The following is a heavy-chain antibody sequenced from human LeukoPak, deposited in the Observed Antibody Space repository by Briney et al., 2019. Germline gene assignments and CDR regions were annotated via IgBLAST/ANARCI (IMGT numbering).Heavy chain of an antibody. CDR3: ARARFQSWFDP. D-gene: IGHD2-21*01. CDR2: INHSGST. V-gene: IGHV4-34*01. Sequence: PSETLSLTCAVYGGSFSGYYWSWIRQPPGKGLEWIGEINHSGSTNYNPSLKSRVTISVDTSKNQFSLKLSSVTAADTAVYYCARARFQSWFDPWGQGTLVTLPS. CDR1: GGSFSGYY. J-gene: IGHJ5*02.